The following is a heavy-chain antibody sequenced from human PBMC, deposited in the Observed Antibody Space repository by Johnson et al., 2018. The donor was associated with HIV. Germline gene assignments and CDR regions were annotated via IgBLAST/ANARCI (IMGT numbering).Heavy chain of an antibody. D-gene: IGHD3-3*01. CDR2: IKSKTDGGTT. V-gene: IGHV3-15*01. Sequence: VQLVESGGGVVRPGGSLRLSCAASGFTFDDYGMNWVRQAPGKGLEWVGRIKSKTDGGTTDYAAPVKGRFTISRDDSKHTLYLQMNSLKTEDTAVYYCTRALNLRYAFDIWGQGTMVTVSS. CDR1: GFTFDDYG. J-gene: IGHJ3*02. CDR3: TRALNLRYAFDI.